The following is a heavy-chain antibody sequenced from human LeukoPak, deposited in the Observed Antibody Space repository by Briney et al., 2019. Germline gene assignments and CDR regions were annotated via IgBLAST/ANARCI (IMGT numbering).Heavy chain of an antibody. CDR3: ARDRGYSSSWYSDAFDI. J-gene: IGHJ3*02. Sequence: ASVKVSCKASGYTFTGYYMHWVRQAPGQGLEWKGWINPNSGGTNYAQKFQGRVTMTRDTSISTAYMELSRLRSDDTAVYYCARDRGYSSSWYSDAFDIWGQGTMVTVSS. CDR2: INPNSGGT. D-gene: IGHD6-13*01. CDR1: GYTFTGYY. V-gene: IGHV1-2*02.